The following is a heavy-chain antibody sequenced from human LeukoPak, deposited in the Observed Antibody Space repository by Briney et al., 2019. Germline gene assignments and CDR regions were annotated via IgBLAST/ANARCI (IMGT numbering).Heavy chain of an antibody. V-gene: IGHV3-74*01. CDR2: INSDGSST. Sequence: GGSLRLSCAASGFTFSSYWMHWVRQAPGKGLVRVSRINSDGSSTSYADSVKGRFTISRDNAKNSLYLQMNSLRAEDTAVYYCARSIMVRGVIISHAFDYWGQGTLVTVSS. CDR1: GFTFSSYW. J-gene: IGHJ4*02. D-gene: IGHD3-10*01. CDR3: ARSIMVRGVIISHAFDY.